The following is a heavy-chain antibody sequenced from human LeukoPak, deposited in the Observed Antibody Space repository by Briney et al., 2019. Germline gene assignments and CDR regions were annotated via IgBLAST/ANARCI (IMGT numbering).Heavy chain of an antibody. J-gene: IGHJ4*02. CDR1: GDSINNYY. CDR3: VRQPGDHYSGLRGFDY. D-gene: IGHD7-27*01. CDR2: IYYSGTT. V-gene: IGHV4-59*08. Sequence: SETLSLTCAVSGDSINNYYWSWIRQPPGKGLEWIGYIYYSGTTNYNPSLKSRVTISVDTSKNQFSLNLSSVTAADTAVYFCVRQPGDHYSGLRGFDYWGQGTLVTVSS.